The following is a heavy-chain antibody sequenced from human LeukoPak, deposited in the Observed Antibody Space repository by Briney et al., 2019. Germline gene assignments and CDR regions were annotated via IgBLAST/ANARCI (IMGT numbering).Heavy chain of an antibody. Sequence: SSETLSLTCTVSGGSTSSYYWSWIRQPPGKGLEWIGYIYYSGSTNYNPSLKSRVTISVDTSKNQFSLKLSSVTAADTAVYYCATGVVPAAVDYWGQGTLVTVSS. J-gene: IGHJ4*02. CDR1: GGSTSSYY. CDR3: ATGVVPAAVDY. V-gene: IGHV4-59*01. CDR2: IYYSGST. D-gene: IGHD2-2*01.